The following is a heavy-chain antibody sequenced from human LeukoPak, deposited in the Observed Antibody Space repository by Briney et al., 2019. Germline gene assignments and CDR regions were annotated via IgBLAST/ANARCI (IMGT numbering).Heavy chain of an antibody. V-gene: IGHV1-8*03. CDR1: GYTFTSYD. D-gene: IGHD1-26*01. CDR3: ARGVGATISYYHYYIDV. Sequence: ASVKVSCKASGYTFTSYDINWVRQASGQGLVWMGWMNPNTGNTGYAQKFQGRVTITRNTSISTVYMELSSLRSEDTAVYYCARGVGATISYYHYYIDVWGKGTTVTVSS. CDR2: MNPNTGNT. J-gene: IGHJ6*03.